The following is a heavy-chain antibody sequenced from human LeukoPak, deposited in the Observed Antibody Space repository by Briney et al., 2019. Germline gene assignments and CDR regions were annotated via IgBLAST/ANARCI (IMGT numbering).Heavy chain of an antibody. V-gene: IGHV4-4*07. J-gene: IGHJ4*02. CDR1: GGSISSYY. Sequence: SVTLSLTCTVSGGSISSYYWSWIRQPAGKGLEWIGRIYTSGSTNYNPSLKSRVTMSVDTSKDQFSLKLSSVTAADTAVYYCARATTVIPPAYFDYWGQGALVTVSS. CDR3: ARATTVIPPAYFDY. CDR2: IYTSGST. D-gene: IGHD4-17*01.